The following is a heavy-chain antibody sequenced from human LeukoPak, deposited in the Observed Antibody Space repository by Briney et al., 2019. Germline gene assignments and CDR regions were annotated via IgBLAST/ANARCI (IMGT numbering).Heavy chain of an antibody. CDR1: GGTFSSYA. CDR3: ARDFLPPTGYDSSADPWCFDY. J-gene: IGHJ4*02. CDR2: IIPIFGTA. V-gene: IGHV1-69*06. D-gene: IGHD3-22*01. Sequence: SVKVSCKASGGTFSSYAISWVRQAPGQGLEWMGGIIPIFGTANYAQKFQGRVTITADKSTSTAYMELNSLRAEDTAVYYCARDFLPPTGYDSSADPWCFDYWGQGTLVTVSS.